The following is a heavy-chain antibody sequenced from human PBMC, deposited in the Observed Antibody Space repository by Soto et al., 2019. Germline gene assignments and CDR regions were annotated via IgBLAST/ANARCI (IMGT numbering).Heavy chain of an antibody. CDR1: GGTFSSYA. D-gene: IGHD2-15*01. J-gene: IGHJ6*02. CDR2: IIHIFGTA. CDR3: ASTSLYSPTYYYYGMDV. Sequence: QVQLVQSGAEVKKPGSSVKVSCKASGGTFSSYAISWVRQAPGQGLEWMGGIIHIFGTANYAQKFQGRVTITKDESTSTAYMELGSVRSEDTAVYYCASTSLYSPTYYYYGMDVWGQGTTVTVSS. V-gene: IGHV1-69*01.